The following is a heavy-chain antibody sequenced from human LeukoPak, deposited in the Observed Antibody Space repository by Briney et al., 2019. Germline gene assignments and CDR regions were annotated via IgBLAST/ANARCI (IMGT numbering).Heavy chain of an antibody. Sequence: SETLSLTCTVSGGSISSYYWSWIRQPPGKGLEWIGYIYYSGSTNYNPSLKSRVTISVDSSKNQFSLKLSSVTAADTAVYYCARVKTTVTYFESWGQGTLVTVSS. CDR3: ARVKTTVTYFES. CDR2: IYYSGST. J-gene: IGHJ4*02. D-gene: IGHD4-17*01. CDR1: GGSISSYY. V-gene: IGHV4-59*12.